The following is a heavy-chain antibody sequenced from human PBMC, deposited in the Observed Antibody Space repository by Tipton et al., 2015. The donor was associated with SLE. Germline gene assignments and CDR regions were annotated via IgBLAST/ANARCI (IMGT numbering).Heavy chain of an antibody. D-gene: IGHD1-14*01. CDR1: GGSITSGSSY. CDR2: IYYNGFT. Sequence: TLSLTCTVSGGSITSGSSYWDWIRQPPGKGLEWIGSIYYNGFTYYNPSLKSRVTVSVDTSKSQFSLKVTPVTAADKAVYYCARRKTGWGAFDIGGRGTMVSVSS. CDR3: ARRKTGWGAFDI. V-gene: IGHV4-39*07. J-gene: IGHJ3*02.